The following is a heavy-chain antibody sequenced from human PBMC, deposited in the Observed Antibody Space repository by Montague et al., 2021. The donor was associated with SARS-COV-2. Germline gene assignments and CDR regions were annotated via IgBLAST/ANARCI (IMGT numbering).Heavy chain of an antibody. CDR3: SRGDFGVVIIPYYYYYMDV. Sequence: SETLSLTCTVSGGSVSSSNYYWGWIRQPPGKGLEWIWSIHYSGSTYYKPSLKSRVTISLDTSKNQFSLKLNSVTAADTAVYYCSRGDFGVVIIPYYYYYMDVWGKGTTVTVSS. D-gene: IGHD3-3*01. CDR1: GGSVSSSNYY. V-gene: IGHV4-39*01. CDR2: IHYSGST. J-gene: IGHJ6*03.